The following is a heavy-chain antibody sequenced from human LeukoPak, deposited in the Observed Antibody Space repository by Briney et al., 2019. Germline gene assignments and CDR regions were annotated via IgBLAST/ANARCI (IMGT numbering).Heavy chain of an antibody. CDR2: ISSSGSTI. V-gene: IGHV3-48*03. CDR3: ARELGTKFDY. D-gene: IGHD7-27*01. CDR1: GFTFSSYE. Sequence: PGGSLRLSCAASGFTFSSYEMNWVRQAPGKGLEWVSYISSSGSTIYYADSVKGRFTISRDNAETSLYLQMNSLRAEDTAVYYCARELGTKFDYWGQGTLVTVSS. J-gene: IGHJ4*02.